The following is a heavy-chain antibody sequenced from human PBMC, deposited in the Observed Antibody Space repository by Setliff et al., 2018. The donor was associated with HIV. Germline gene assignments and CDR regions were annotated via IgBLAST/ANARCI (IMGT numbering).Heavy chain of an antibody. Sequence: SETLSLTCTVSGGSIGSGSHYWSWIRQPAGKGLEWIGHIYTTGSTNYNPSLKSRVTISADTSNYQFSLRLTSMTAADTAVYYCAKTPVGATGLYAFDIWGQGTMVTVS. CDR2: IYTTGST. D-gene: IGHD1-26*01. J-gene: IGHJ3*02. V-gene: IGHV4-61*09. CDR3: AKTPVGATGLYAFDI. CDR1: GGSIGSGSHY.